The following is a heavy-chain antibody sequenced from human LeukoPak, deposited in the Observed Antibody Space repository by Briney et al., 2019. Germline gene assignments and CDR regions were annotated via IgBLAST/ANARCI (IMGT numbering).Heavy chain of an antibody. CDR1: GGSISSYY. CDR3: ARNGDYVSPEYYYYYYGMDV. J-gene: IGHJ6*02. CDR2: IYYSGST. V-gene: IGHV4-59*01. Sequence: SETLSLTCTVSGGSISSYYWSWIRQPPGKGLEWIGYIYYSGSTNYNPSLKSRVTISVDTSKNQFSLKLSSVTAADTAVYYCARNGDYVSPEYYYYYYGMDVWGQGTTVTVSS. D-gene: IGHD4-17*01.